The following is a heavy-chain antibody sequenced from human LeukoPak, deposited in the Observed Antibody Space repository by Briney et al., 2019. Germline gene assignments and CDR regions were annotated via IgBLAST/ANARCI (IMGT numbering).Heavy chain of an antibody. Sequence: YPGRSLRLSCAASGFTFSSYGMHWVRQAPGKGLEWVAVISYDGSNKYYADSVKGRFTISRDNSKNTMYLQMNSLRAEDTAVYYCAKVLHDSCGYYPPLQYYYYGMDVWGQGTTVTVSS. V-gene: IGHV3-30*18. J-gene: IGHJ6*02. CDR3: AKVLHDSCGYYPPLQYYYYGMDV. CDR1: GFTFSSYG. D-gene: IGHD3-22*01. CDR2: ISYDGSNK.